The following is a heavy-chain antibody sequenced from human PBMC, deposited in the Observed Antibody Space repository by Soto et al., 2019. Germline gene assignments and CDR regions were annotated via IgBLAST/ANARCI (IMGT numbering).Heavy chain of an antibody. CDR1: GGSISSGGYS. Sequence: PSETLSLTCAVSGGSISSGGYSWSWIRQPPGKGLEWIGYIYHSGSTYYNPSLKSRVTISVDRSKNQFSLKLSSVTAADTAVYYCATSGTESWFDPWGQGTLVTVSS. J-gene: IGHJ5*02. CDR3: ATSGTESWFDP. CDR2: IYHSGST. V-gene: IGHV4-30-2*01. D-gene: IGHD6-13*01.